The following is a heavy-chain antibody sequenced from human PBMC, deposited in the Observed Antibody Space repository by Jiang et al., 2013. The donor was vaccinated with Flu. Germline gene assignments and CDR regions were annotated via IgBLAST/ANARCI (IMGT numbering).Heavy chain of an antibody. Sequence: VLLKPSETLSLTCAVYGGSFSGYYWSWIRQPPGKGLEWIGEINHSGSTNYNPSLKSRVTISVDTSKNQFSLKLSSVTAADTAVYYCARGLRFPLPFIDYRGQGTPGH. CDR1: GGSFSGYY. V-gene: IGHV4-34*01. J-gene: IGHJ4*02. CDR3: ARGLRFPLPFIDY. CDR2: INHSGST. D-gene: IGHD5-12*01.